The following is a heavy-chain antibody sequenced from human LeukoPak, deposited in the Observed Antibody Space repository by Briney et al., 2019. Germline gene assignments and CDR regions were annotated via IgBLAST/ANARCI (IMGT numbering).Heavy chain of an antibody. CDR3: ARDNLRSDWTDY. Sequence: SETLSLTCAVSGGSISSSNWWSWVRQFPGKGLEWIGEIYHSGITNNNPSLKSRLTISVDKSRNQFSLKLSSVTAADTAVYYCARDNLRSDWTDYWGQGTLVTVSS. D-gene: IGHD2-21*01. CDR1: GGSISSSNW. V-gene: IGHV4-4*02. CDR2: IYHSGIT. J-gene: IGHJ4*02.